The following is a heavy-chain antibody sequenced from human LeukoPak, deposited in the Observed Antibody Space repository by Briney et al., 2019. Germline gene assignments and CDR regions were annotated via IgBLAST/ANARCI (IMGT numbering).Heavy chain of an antibody. D-gene: IGHD3-9*01. V-gene: IGHV3-74*01. Sequence: GGSLRLSCAASGFTFSSYWMHWVRQAPGKGLVWVSRINSDGSSTSYADSVKGRFTISRDNAKNALYLQMNSLRAEDTAVYYCASLRYFDWITFDYWGQGTLVTVSS. CDR2: INSDGSST. CDR1: GFTFSSYW. CDR3: ASLRYFDWITFDY. J-gene: IGHJ4*02.